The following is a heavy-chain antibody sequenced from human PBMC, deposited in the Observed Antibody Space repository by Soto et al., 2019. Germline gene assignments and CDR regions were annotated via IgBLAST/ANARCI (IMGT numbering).Heavy chain of an antibody. CDR3: AKHLSGSKCFDY. J-gene: IGHJ4*02. CDR2: TSSSGVST. V-gene: IGHV3-23*01. D-gene: IGHD6-19*01. CDR1: GFTFTNYA. Sequence: EVQLLESGGDLVQPGGSLRLSCTASGFTFTNYALSWVRQAPGKGLEWVSATSSSGVSTYYADSVRGRFTISRDNSKNTLFLQMNSLGAEDTAVYYGAKHLSGSKCFDYWGQGTLVTVSS.